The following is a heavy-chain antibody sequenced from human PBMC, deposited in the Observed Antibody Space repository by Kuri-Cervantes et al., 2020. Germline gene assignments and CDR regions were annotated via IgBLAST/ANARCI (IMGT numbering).Heavy chain of an antibody. V-gene: IGHV1-3*01. D-gene: IGHD6-13*01. CDR1: GYTFTSYA. Sequence: ASVKVSCKASGYTFTSYAMHWVRQAPGQRLEWMGWINAGNGNTKYSQKFQGRVTITRDTSASTAYMELSSLRSEDTAVYYCARGASSSWYLTGYYGMDVWGQGTTVTVSS. CDR2: INAGNGNT. CDR3: ARGASSSWYLTGYYGMDV. J-gene: IGHJ6*02.